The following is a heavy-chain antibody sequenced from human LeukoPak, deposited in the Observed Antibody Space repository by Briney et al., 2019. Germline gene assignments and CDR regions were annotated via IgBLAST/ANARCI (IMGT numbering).Heavy chain of an antibody. CDR2: INCSGST. Sequence: PSETLSLTCTVSGGSISSYYWSWIRQPPGKGLEWIGNINCSGSTNSNPSLKSRATISVDMSRKHFFLDLSSVTAADTAVYYCARAVHYSGTSDQYTGGWYYFDFWGQGTLVTVSS. D-gene: IGHD3-10*01. CDR1: GGSISSYY. J-gene: IGHJ4*02. CDR3: ARAVHYSGTSDQYTGGWYYFDF. V-gene: IGHV4-59*01.